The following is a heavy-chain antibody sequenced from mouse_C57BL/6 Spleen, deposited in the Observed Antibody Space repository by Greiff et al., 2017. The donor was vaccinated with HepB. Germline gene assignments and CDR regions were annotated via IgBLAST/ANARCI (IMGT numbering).Heavy chain of an antibody. CDR2: IYPGDGDT. CDR3: ARSWDYYGSSYVEAMDY. D-gene: IGHD1-1*01. J-gene: IGHJ4*01. CDR1: GYAFSSSW. Sequence: VQLQQSGPELVKPGASVKISCKASGYAFSSSWMNWVKQRPGKGLEWIGRIYPGDGDTNYNGKFKGKATLTADKSSSTAYMQLSSLTSEDSAVYFCARSWDYYGSSYVEAMDYWGQRTSVTVSS. V-gene: IGHV1-82*01.